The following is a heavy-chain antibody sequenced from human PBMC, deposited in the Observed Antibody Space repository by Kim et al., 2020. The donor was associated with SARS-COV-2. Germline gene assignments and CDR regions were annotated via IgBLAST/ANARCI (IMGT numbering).Heavy chain of an antibody. CDR2: ISYDGSNK. J-gene: IGHJ6*02. CDR1: GFTFSSYG. CDR3: ARSAMVRGNYYYGMDV. V-gene: IGHV3-33*05. D-gene: IGHD3-10*01. Sequence: GGSLRLSCAASGFTFSSYGMHWVRQAPGKGLEWVAVISYDGSNKYYADSVKGRFTISRDNSKNTLYLQMNSLRAEDTAVYYCARSAMVRGNYYYGMDVWGQGTTVTVSS.